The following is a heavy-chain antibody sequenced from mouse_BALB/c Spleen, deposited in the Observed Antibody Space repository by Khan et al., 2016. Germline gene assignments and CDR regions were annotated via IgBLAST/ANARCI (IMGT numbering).Heavy chain of an antibody. CDR2: IWGDGST. J-gene: IGHJ4*01. Sequence: VPLVPSAPGLLAPSQTLSITCTVSGFSIIAYGVNWVRQPPGKGLEWLGMIWGDGSTDYNSALKSRLKITKDKFKSQVFLKMNSLQTEYKAKYYCGRDVWGYYERDYWGQGTSGNVSS. CDR1: GFSIIAYG. CDR3: GRDVWGYYERDY. V-gene: IGHV2-6-7*01.